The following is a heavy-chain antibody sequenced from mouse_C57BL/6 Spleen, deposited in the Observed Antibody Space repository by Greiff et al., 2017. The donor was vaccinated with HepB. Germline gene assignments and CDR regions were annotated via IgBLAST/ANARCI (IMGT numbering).Heavy chain of an antibody. J-gene: IGHJ1*03. V-gene: IGHV4-1*01. CDR1: GIDFSRYW. CDR2: INPDSSTI. Sequence: EVKLVESGGGLVQPGGSLKLSCAASGIDFSRYWMSWVRRAPGKGLEWIGEINPDSSTINYAPSLKDKFIISRDNAKNTLYPQMSKVRSEDTALYYCARPDYGSSYWYFDVWGTGTTVTVSS. CDR3: ARPDYGSSYWYFDV. D-gene: IGHD1-1*01.